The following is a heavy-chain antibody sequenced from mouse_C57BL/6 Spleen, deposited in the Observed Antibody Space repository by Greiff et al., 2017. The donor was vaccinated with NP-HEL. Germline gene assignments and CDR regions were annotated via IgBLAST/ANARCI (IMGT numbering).Heavy chain of an antibody. D-gene: IGHD2-4*01. CDR3: ARFDYPFAY. CDR2: IDPSDSYT. Sequence: QVQLQQSGAELVMPGASVKLSCKASGYTFTSYWMHWVKQRPGQGLEWIGEIDPSDSYTNYNQKFKGKSTLTVDKSSSTAYMQLSSLTSEDSAVYYCARFDYPFAYWGQGTLVTVSA. J-gene: IGHJ3*01. CDR1: GYTFTSYW. V-gene: IGHV1-69*01.